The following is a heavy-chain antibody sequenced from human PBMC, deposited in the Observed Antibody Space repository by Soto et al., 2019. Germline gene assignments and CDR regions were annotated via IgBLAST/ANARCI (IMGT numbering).Heavy chain of an antibody. Sequence: QVQLVQSGAEVKKPGASVKVSCKASGYTFTSYDINWVRQATGQGLEWMGWMNPNSGNTGYAQKFQGRATMTRNTSISTAYMELGSLRSGDTAVYYCVIGRAARQRGGAFDIWGQGTMVTVSS. D-gene: IGHD6-6*01. J-gene: IGHJ3*02. CDR3: VIGRAARQRGGAFDI. CDR1: GYTFTSYD. CDR2: MNPNSGNT. V-gene: IGHV1-8*01.